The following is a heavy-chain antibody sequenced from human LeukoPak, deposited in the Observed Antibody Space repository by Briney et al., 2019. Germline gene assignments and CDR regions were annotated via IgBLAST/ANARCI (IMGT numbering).Heavy chain of an antibody. D-gene: IGHD5-12*01. Sequence: SGGSLRLSCAASGFTFSNAWMSWVRQAPGKGLEWVAVISHDGSNTDYTDSVKGRFTISRDNSKNTLYLQMNSLRAEDTAVYYCAKEMKPWMHFDYWGQGTLVTVSS. CDR2: ISHDGSNT. CDR1: GFTFSNAW. CDR3: AKEMKPWMHFDY. V-gene: IGHV3-30*18. J-gene: IGHJ4*02.